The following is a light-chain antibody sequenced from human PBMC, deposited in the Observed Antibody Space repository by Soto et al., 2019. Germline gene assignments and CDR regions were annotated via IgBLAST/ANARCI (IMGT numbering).Light chain of an antibody. Sequence: QSALTQPASVSGSPGQSITISCTGTSSDVGGYNYVSWYQQHPGKAPKLLIYEVSNRPSGVSNRFSASKSGNTASLSISGLQAEDEADYYCTSYTSSNTFYVFGTGTKVTVL. CDR2: EVS. CDR1: SSDVGGYNY. CDR3: TSYTSSNTFYV. J-gene: IGLJ1*01. V-gene: IGLV2-14*01.